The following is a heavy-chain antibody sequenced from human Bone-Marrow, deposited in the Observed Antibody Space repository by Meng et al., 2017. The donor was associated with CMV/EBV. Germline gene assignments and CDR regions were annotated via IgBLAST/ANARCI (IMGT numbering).Heavy chain of an antibody. V-gene: IGHV1-2*02. CDR2: INPNSGGT. CDR1: GYTFTGYY. CDR3: AREDNSMIRGIGEY. Sequence: ASVKVSCKASGYTFTGYYIHWVRQAPGQGLEWMGWINPNSGGTNYAQKFQGRVTMTSDTSITTAFMELSRLRSDDTAVYYCAREDNSMIRGIGEYWGQGTLVTVSS. J-gene: IGHJ4*02. D-gene: IGHD3-10*01.